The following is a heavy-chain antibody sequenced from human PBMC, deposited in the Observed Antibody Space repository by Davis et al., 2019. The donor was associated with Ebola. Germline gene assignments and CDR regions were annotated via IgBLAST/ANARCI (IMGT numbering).Heavy chain of an antibody. V-gene: IGHV3-23*01. CDR1: GFTFSSYA. Sequence: GESLKISCAASGFTFSSYAMSWARQAPGKGLEWVSAISGSGGSTYYADSVKGRFTISRDNSKNTLYLQMNSLRAEDTAVYYCAKDGSSGWYPYYFDYWGQGTLVTVSS. CDR3: AKDGSSGWYPYYFDY. D-gene: IGHD6-19*01. CDR2: ISGSGGST. J-gene: IGHJ4*02.